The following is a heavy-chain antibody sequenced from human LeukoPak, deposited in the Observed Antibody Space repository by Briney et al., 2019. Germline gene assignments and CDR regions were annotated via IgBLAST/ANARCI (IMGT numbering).Heavy chain of an antibody. J-gene: IGHJ4*02. CDR2: INPNSGGT. D-gene: IGHD5-24*01. V-gene: IGHV1-2*02. CDR3: ARADGWTDY. CDR1: GGTFSSYA. Sequence: GASVKVSCKASGGTFSSYAISWVRQAPGQGLEWMGWINPNSGGTNYAQKFQGRVTMTRDTSISTAYMELSRLRSDDTAVYYCARADGWTDYWGQGTLVTVSS.